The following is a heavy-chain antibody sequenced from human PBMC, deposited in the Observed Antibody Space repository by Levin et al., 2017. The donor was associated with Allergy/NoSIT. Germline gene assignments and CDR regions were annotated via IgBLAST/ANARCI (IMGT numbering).Heavy chain of an antibody. D-gene: IGHD5-12*01. CDR2: IWYDGSNK. J-gene: IGHJ4*02. CDR1: GFTFSSYG. Sequence: GGSLRLSCAASGFTFSSYGMHWVRQAPGKGLEWVAVIWYDGSNKYYADSVKGRFTISRDNSKNTLYLQMNSLRAEDTAVYYCARPPHGGYDFYYFDYWGQGTLVTVSS. CDR3: ARPPHGGYDFYYFDY. V-gene: IGHV3-33*01.